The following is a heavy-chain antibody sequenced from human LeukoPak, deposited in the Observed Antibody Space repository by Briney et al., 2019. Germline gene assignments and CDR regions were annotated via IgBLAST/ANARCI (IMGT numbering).Heavy chain of an antibody. D-gene: IGHD4-17*01. Sequence: VSVKVSCKASGYTFTSYYMHWVRQAPGQGLEWMGIISPSGASTSYAQKFQGRVTMARDTSTSTVYMELSSLRSEDTAVYYCARDPYGAKIGSWYFDLWGRGTLVTASS. V-gene: IGHV1-46*01. J-gene: IGHJ2*01. CDR1: GYTFTSYY. CDR2: ISPSGAST. CDR3: ARDPYGAKIGSWYFDL.